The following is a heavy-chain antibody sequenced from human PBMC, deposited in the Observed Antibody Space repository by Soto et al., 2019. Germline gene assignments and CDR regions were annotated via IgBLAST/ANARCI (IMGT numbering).Heavy chain of an antibody. D-gene: IGHD3-3*01. CDR1: GYTFPSYG. CDR3: ARDLGDFWSGYQLCPFDY. Sequence: GASVKVSFKASGYTFPSYGISWVRQAPGQGLEWMGWISAYNGNTNYAQNLQGRVTMTTDTSTSTAYMELRSLRSDDTAVYYCARDLGDFWSGYQLCPFDYWGQGTLVTVSS. CDR2: ISAYNGNT. V-gene: IGHV1-18*04. J-gene: IGHJ4*02.